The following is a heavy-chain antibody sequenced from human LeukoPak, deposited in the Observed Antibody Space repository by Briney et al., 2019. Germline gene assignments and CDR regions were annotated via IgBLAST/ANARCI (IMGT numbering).Heavy chain of an antibody. D-gene: IGHD3-10*01. V-gene: IGHV1-46*01. CDR3: ARDSGMVRGTVDY. CDR2: INPSRGST. J-gene: IGHJ4*02. CDR1: GYTFTSYY. Sequence: ASVKVSCKASGYTFTSYYIHWVRQAPGQGLEWMGMINPSRGSTSYAQKFQGGLTMTRDTSTSTVYMELSSLRSEDTAVYYCARDSGMVRGTVDYWGQGTLVTVSS.